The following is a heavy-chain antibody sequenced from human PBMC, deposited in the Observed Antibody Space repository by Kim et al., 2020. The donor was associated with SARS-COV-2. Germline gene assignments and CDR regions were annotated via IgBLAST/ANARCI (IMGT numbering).Heavy chain of an antibody. CDR2: IWYDGSNK. CDR1: GFTFSSYG. CDR3: ARDSTYDSSGYYYEH. Sequence: GGSLRLSCAASGFTFSSYGMHWVRQAPGKGLEWVAVIWYDGSNKYYADSVKGRFTISRDNSKNTLYLQMNSLRAEDTAVYYCARDSTYDSSGYYYEHWGQGTLVTVSS. D-gene: IGHD3-22*01. J-gene: IGHJ1*01. V-gene: IGHV3-33*01.